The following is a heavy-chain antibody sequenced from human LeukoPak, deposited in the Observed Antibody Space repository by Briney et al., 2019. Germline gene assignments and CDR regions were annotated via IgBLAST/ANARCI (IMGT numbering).Heavy chain of an antibody. V-gene: IGHV3-73*01. CDR1: GFTFSGSD. CDR3: TRHNYDRSGYGAFDI. J-gene: IGHJ3*02. D-gene: IGHD3-22*01. Sequence: GGSLRLSCAASGFTFSGSDIHWVRQASWKGLEWVGHIRSKTNNYATTDAASVKGRFTFSRDDSKNTAYIQMNSLKTEDTAVYYCTRHNYDRSGYGAFDIWGQGTMVTVSS. CDR2: IRSKTNNYAT.